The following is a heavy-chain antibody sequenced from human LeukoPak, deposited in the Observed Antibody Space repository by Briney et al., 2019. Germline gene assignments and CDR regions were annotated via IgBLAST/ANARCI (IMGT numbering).Heavy chain of an antibody. Sequence: QPGGSLRLSCAASGLTFSTYGMNWVRQAPGKGLEWVANIKQDGSEKYYVDSVKGRFTISRDNAKNSLYLQMNSLRAEDTAVYYCARVQMSGYGSGSYPNYYGMDVWGKGTTVTVSS. CDR3: ARVQMSGYGSGSYPNYYGMDV. V-gene: IGHV3-7*03. D-gene: IGHD3-10*01. J-gene: IGHJ6*04. CDR1: GLTFSTYG. CDR2: IKQDGSEK.